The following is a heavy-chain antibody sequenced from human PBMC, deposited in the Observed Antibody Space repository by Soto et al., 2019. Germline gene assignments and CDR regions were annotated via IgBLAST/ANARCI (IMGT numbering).Heavy chain of an antibody. CDR2: ISAYNGNT. D-gene: IGHD3-3*01. V-gene: IGHV1-18*01. Sequence: ASGQVSCKASGYTFTSYGISWVRQAPGQGLEWMGWISAYNGNTNYAQKLQGRVTMTTDTSTSTAYMELRSLRGDDTAVYYCAKVAKSGVVVEYFDSWGQGALVTVSS. CDR3: AKVAKSGVVVEYFDS. CDR1: GYTFTSYG. J-gene: IGHJ4*02.